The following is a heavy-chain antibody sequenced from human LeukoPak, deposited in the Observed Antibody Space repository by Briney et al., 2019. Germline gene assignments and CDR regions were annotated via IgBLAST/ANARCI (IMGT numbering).Heavy chain of an antibody. CDR3: AKDSSDYYFDY. CDR2: IRSKANSYAT. D-gene: IGHD3-22*01. Sequence: PGGSLRLSCAASGFTFSSYGMHWVRQASGKGLEWVGRIRSKANSYATAYAASVKGRFTISRDNSKNTLYVQMNSLRADDTAVYYCAKDSSDYYFDYWGQGTLVTVSS. J-gene: IGHJ4*02. V-gene: IGHV3-73*01. CDR1: GFTFSSYG.